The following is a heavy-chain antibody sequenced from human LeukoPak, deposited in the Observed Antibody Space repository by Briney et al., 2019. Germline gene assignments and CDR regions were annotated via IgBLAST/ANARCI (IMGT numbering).Heavy chain of an antibody. CDR2: ISSSSSYI. D-gene: IGHD1-1*01. Sequence: GSLRLSCAASGFTFSSYSMNWVRQAPGKGLEWVSSISSSSSYIYYADSVKGRFTISRDNSKNTLYLQMNSLRAEDTAVYYCAKTGTPWYYFDYWGQGTLVTVSS. CDR1: GFTFSSYS. CDR3: AKTGTPWYYFDY. V-gene: IGHV3-21*04. J-gene: IGHJ4*02.